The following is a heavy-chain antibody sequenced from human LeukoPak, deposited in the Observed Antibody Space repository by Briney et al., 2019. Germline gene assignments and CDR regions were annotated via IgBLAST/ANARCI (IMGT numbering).Heavy chain of an antibody. CDR3: ATGSPNWFDP. CDR1: GFTFSSYS. CDR2: ISSSSSYI. D-gene: IGHD1-14*01. J-gene: IGHJ5*02. Sequence: SGGSLRLSCAASGFTFSSYSMNWVRQAPGKGLEWVSSISSSSSYIYYADSVKGRFTISRDNAKNSLYLQLNSLRADDTAVYYCATGSPNWFDPWGQGTLVTVSS. V-gene: IGHV3-21*04.